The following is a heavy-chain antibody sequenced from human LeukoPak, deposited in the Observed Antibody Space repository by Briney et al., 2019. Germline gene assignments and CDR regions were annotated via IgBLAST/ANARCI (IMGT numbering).Heavy chain of an antibody. Sequence: ASVAVSCKASDYTFTSYGISWVRQAPGQGLEWMGWINTYNGNTNYAQKLQGRVTMTTDTSTRTAYMELRSLRSDDTAMYCCARQAGGYSSGWYQFHFDYWGPGTLVIVSS. CDR2: INTYNGNT. J-gene: IGHJ4*02. CDR3: ARQAGGYSSGWYQFHFDY. V-gene: IGHV1-18*04. CDR1: DYTFTSYG. D-gene: IGHD6-19*01.